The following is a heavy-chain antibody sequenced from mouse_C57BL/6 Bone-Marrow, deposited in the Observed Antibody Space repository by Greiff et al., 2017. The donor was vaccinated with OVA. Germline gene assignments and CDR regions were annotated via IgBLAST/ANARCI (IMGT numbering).Heavy chain of an antibody. V-gene: IGHV1-26*01. D-gene: IGHD1-1*01. J-gene: IGHJ4*01. CDR3: ARPPSYGSSPYYAMGY. Sequence: VQLQQSGPELVKPGASVKISCKASGYTFTDYYMNWVKQSHGKSLEWIGDINPNNGGTSYNQKFKGKATLTVDKSSSTAYMELRSLTSEDSAVYYCARPPSYGSSPYYAMGYWGQGTSVTVSS. CDR1: GYTFTDYY. CDR2: INPNNGGT.